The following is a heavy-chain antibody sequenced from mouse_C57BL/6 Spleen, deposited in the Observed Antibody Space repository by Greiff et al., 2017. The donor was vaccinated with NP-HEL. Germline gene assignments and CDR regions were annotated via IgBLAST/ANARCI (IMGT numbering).Heavy chain of an antibody. J-gene: IGHJ2*01. CDR1: GYTFTSYG. Sequence: QVQPQQSGAELARPGASVKLSCKASGYTFTSYGISWVKQRTGQGLEWIGEIYPRSGNTYYNEKFKGKATLTADKSSSTAYMELRSLTSEDSAVYFCARSGLTGTGVDYWGQGTTLTVSS. V-gene: IGHV1-81*01. CDR2: IYPRSGNT. CDR3: ARSGLTGTGVDY. D-gene: IGHD4-1*01.